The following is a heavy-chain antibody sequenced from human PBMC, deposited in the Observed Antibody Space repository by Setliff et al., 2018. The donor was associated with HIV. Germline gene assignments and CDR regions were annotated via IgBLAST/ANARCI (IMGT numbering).Heavy chain of an antibody. CDR2: INPAGNPT. CDR1: GYTFTSDY. J-gene: IGHJ6*02. CDR3: ARGRIVVVVAATDYYGMDV. V-gene: IGHV1-46*01. Sequence: ASVKVSCKASGYTFTSDYIHWVRQAPGQGLEWMGIINPAGNPTSYAQKFQGRLTMTRDTSTNTVYMELSSLRSEDTAVYYCARGRIVVVVAATDYYGMDVWGQGATVTVSS. D-gene: IGHD2-15*01.